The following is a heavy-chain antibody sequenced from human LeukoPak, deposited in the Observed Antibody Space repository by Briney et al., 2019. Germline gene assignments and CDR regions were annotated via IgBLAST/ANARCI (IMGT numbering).Heavy chain of an antibody. Sequence: GASVQVSCKASGGTFSNYAISWVRQAPGQGLGWMGGIIPMFGTTDYAQKVQGRVTITADGSTNITYMELTSLRSDDTAVYYCARGGITLVDFEYWGQGTLVTVSS. CDR2: IIPMFGTT. CDR1: GGTFSNYA. CDR3: ARGGITLVDFEY. D-gene: IGHD3-10*01. V-gene: IGHV1-69*13. J-gene: IGHJ4*02.